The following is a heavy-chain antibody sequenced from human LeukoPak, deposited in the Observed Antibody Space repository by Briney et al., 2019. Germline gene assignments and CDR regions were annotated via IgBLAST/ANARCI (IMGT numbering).Heavy chain of an antibody. CDR2: INPNSDDT. CDR3: ARLKGDYYYYYMDV. CDR1: GYTFSGYY. J-gene: IGHJ6*03. V-gene: IGHV1-2*02. Sequence: ASVKVSCKASGYTFSGYYIHWVRQAPGEGLEWMGWINPNSDDTNYAQKFQGSVTMTRDTSISTAYMELRRLRSDDTAVYYCARLKGDYYYYYMDVWGKGTTVTVSS.